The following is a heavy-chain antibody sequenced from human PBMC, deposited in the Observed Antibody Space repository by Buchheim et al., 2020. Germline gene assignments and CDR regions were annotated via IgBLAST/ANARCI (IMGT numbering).Heavy chain of an antibody. CDR3: ARDEISSGWYPTKNWYFDL. J-gene: IGHJ2*01. CDR1: GFTFSSYE. CDR2: ISSSGSTI. D-gene: IGHD6-19*01. V-gene: IGHV3-48*03. Sequence: EVQLVESGGGLVQPGGSLRLSCAASGFTFSSYEMNWVRQAPGKGLEWVSYISSSGSTIYYADSVKGRFTIYRDNAKNSLYLQMNSLRAEDTAVYYCARDEISSGWYPTKNWYFDLWGRGTL.